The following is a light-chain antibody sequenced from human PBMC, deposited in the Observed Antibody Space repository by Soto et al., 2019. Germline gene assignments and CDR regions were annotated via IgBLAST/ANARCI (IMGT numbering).Light chain of an antibody. CDR1: QSVSSN. J-gene: IGKJ1*01. CDR2: GAS. CDR3: QQYNNWPRP. Sequence: EIVLTQSPGTLSVSPGERATLSCRASQSVSSNLAWYQQKPGQAPRLLIYGASTRATGIPARFSGSGSGTEFTLTISSLQSEDFAVYYCQQYNNWPRPFGQGTKVDI. V-gene: IGKV3-15*01.